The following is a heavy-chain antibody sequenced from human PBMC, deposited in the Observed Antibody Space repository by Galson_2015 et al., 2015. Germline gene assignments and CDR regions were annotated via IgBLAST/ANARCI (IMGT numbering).Heavy chain of an antibody. CDR2: IDWDDDK. CDR3: ERLVPSVIAATLAHALDL. J-gene: IGHJ3*01. CDR1: GFSLSTSGMR. Sequence: PALVKPTQTLTLTCTFSGFSLSTSGMRVSWIRQPPGKALEWLARIDWDDDKFYSKSLKTRLTISKDTSKNQVGLTMTNMDPVDTATDYCERLVPSVIAATLAHALDLWGQGTMVAVAS. D-gene: IGHD2-15*01. V-gene: IGHV2-70*04.